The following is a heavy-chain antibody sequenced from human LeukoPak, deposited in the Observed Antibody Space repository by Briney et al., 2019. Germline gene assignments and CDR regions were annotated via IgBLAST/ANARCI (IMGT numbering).Heavy chain of an antibody. CDR3: AREVGATISVFDY. Sequence: ASVKVSCKASGYTFTGYYMHWVRQAPGQGLEWMGWINPNSGGTNYAQKLQGRVTMTRDTSISTAYMELSRLRSDDTAVYYCAREVGATISVFDYWGQGTLVTVSS. CDR1: GYTFTGYY. CDR2: INPNSGGT. D-gene: IGHD1-26*01. J-gene: IGHJ4*02. V-gene: IGHV1-2*02.